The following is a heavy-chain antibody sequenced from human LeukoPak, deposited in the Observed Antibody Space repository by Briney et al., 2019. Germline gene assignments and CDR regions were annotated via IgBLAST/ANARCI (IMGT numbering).Heavy chain of an antibody. CDR1: GGSFSGYY. Sequence: PSETLSLTCAVYGGSFSGYYWSWIRQPPGKGLEWIGEINHSGSTNYNPSLKSRVTISVDTSKNQFSLKLSSVTAADTAVYYCARGRRGCSGGGCYHNWFDPWGQGTLVTVSS. D-gene: IGHD2-15*01. V-gene: IGHV4-34*01. CDR3: ARGRRGCSGGGCYHNWFDP. J-gene: IGHJ5*02. CDR2: INHSGST.